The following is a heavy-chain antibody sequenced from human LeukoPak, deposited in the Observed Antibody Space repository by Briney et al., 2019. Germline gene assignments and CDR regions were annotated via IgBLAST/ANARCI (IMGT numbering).Heavy chain of an antibody. CDR2: VNGDGSAT. Sequence: GGSLRLSCAASGFSFNRYWMHWVRQAPGRGLEWVSRVNGDGSATTYADSVKGRFTISRDNAKNTLYLQMDSLRVEDTAVYYCAVKGGYNDLDVPLDYWGPGTVITVSS. CDR3: AVKGGYNDLDVPLDY. CDR1: GFSFNRYW. J-gene: IGHJ4*02. D-gene: IGHD5-12*01. V-gene: IGHV3-74*03.